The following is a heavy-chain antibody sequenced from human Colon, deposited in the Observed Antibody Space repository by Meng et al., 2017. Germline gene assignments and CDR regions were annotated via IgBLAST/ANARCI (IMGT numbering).Heavy chain of an antibody. CDR2: IYHSGST. CDR1: GGSISSSNW. CDR3: ASGRKYCSSTSCYGQFDY. V-gene: IGHV4-4*02. J-gene: IGHJ4*02. Sequence: QVPLEESGPGRVKPSGTLSLTCAVAGGSISSSNWWSWVRQPPGKGLEWIGEIYHSGSTNYNPSLKSRVTISVDKSKNQFSLKLSSVTAADTAVYYCASGRKYCSSTSCYGQFDYWGQGTLVTVSS. D-gene: IGHD2-2*01.